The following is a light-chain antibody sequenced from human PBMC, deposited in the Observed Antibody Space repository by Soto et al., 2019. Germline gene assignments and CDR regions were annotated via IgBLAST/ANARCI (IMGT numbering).Light chain of an antibody. Sequence: DIQMTQSPSTLSASVGDRVTITCRASQSISTWLAWYQHKPGKAPKLLIYKASNLESGVPSRISGSGSGTEFTLTITSLQPGDFATYYCHQYNRYWTFGQGTKVDIK. CDR2: KAS. V-gene: IGKV1-5*03. J-gene: IGKJ1*01. CDR1: QSISTW. CDR3: HQYNRYWT.